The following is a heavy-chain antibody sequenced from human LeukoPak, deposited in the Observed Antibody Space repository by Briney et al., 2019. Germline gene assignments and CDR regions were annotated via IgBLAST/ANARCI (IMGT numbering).Heavy chain of an antibody. D-gene: IGHD1-26*01. CDR3: ARSLVVGATYPYH. J-gene: IGHJ5*02. Sequence: GASVKVSCKASGYTFTSYYMHWVRQAPGQGLEWMGIINPSGGSTSYAQKFQGRVTMTRDTSTSTIYMELSSLRSEDTAVYYCARSLVVGATYPYHWGQGTLVTVSS. V-gene: IGHV1-46*01. CDR2: INPSGGST. CDR1: GYTFTSYY.